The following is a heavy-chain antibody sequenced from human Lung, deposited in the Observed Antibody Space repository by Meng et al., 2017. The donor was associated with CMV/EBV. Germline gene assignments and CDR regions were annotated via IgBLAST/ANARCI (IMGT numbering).Heavy chain of an antibody. J-gene: IGHJ4*02. D-gene: IGHD4-23*01. Sequence: QGQRQQSGPGLVKPSQTLSITSAITGDIVSSNSAAWHWIRQSPSRGLEWLGRTYYRSKWYHEYAVSVKSRITISPDTPKNQFSLQLNSMTPEDTAVYYCARGINGGCGDWGQGTLVTVSS. CDR3: ARGINGGCGD. CDR1: GDIVSSNSAA. CDR2: TYYRSKWYH. V-gene: IGHV6-1*01.